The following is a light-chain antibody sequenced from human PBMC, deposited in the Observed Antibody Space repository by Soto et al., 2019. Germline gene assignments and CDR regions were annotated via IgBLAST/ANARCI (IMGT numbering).Light chain of an antibody. CDR3: QQSYSTPRT. J-gene: IGKJ1*01. V-gene: IGKV1-5*03. CDR2: KAS. Sequence: DIQMTQSPSTMSASVGDRVTITCRASQSIDSWLAWYQQKPGKAPKFLMYKASNLESGVPSRFSGSGSETEFTLTISSLQPDDFAIYYCQQSYSTPRTFGQGTKVEIK. CDR1: QSIDSW.